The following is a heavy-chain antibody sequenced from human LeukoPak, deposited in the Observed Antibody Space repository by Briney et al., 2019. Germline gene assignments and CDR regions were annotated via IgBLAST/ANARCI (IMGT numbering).Heavy chain of an antibody. D-gene: IGHD3-10*01. J-gene: IGHJ4*02. CDR3: VRDVDYYASGSYLGYFDY. CDR1: GFTFSTYA. Sequence: GGSLRLSCAASGFTFSTYAMHWVRQAPGKGLEYVSGIGGDGFSAFYADSMKDRVTISRDNSKSTVHLQMTSLRVEDTAVYFCVRDVDYYASGSYLGYFDYWGQGTLVTVSS. CDR2: IGGDGFSA. V-gene: IGHV3-64D*06.